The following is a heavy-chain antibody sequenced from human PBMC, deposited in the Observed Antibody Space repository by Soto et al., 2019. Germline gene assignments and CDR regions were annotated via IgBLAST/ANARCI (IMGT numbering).Heavy chain of an antibody. D-gene: IGHD3-3*01. V-gene: IGHV4-59*08. Sequence: QVQLQESGPGLVKPSETLSLTCSVSGGSIGSYYWSWIRQPPGKGLEWIGYIYYRGTTNYNPSLKGRVTISVDTSKNQFSLKLSSVTAADTAVYYCARGGWRQIDYWGQGTLVTVSS. CDR1: GGSIGSYY. J-gene: IGHJ4*02. CDR3: ARGGWRQIDY. CDR2: IYYRGTT.